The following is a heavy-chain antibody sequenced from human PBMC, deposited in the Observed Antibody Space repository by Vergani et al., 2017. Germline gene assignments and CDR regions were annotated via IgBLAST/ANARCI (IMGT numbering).Heavy chain of an antibody. J-gene: IGHJ6*03. V-gene: IGHV1-18*01. Sequence: QVQLVQSGAELKKPGASVSVSCKGSSHTFQTYGISWVRQAPGKGLEWMAWIRPYTGHTIYAQKFQDRVTMTADTSTNTAYMELRSLRSDDTAVYYCARDRPRRIYYYYMDVWGKGP. CDR3: ARDRPRRIYYYYMDV. CDR2: IRPYTGHT. CDR1: SHTFQTYG.